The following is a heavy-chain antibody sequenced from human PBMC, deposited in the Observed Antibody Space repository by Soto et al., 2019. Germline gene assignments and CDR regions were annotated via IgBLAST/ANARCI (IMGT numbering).Heavy chain of an antibody. CDR3: TRDRVDYDFWSGYPDAFDI. CDR1: GFTLGDYA. Sequence: GALEVSCTDSGFTLGDYAMSWFRQAPGKGLEWVGFIRSKAYGGTTEYAASVKGRFTISRDDSKSIAYLQMNSLKTEDTAVYYCTRDRVDYDFWSGYPDAFDIWGQGTMVTVSS. V-gene: IGHV3-49*03. J-gene: IGHJ3*02. D-gene: IGHD3-3*01. CDR2: IRSKAYGGTT.